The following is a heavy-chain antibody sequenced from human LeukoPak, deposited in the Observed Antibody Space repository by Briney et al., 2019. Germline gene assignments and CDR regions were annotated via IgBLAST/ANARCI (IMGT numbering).Heavy chain of an antibody. Sequence: ASVKVSCKASGYTFTSYGISWVRQAPGQGLEWMGWISAYNGNTNYAQKLQGRVTMTTDTSTSTAYMELRSLRSDYTAVYYCARDASILDDILTGNYYYYGMDVWGKGTTVTVSS. J-gene: IGHJ6*04. CDR2: ISAYNGNT. V-gene: IGHV1-18*04. CDR1: GYTFTSYG. D-gene: IGHD3-9*01. CDR3: ARDASILDDILTGNYYYYGMDV.